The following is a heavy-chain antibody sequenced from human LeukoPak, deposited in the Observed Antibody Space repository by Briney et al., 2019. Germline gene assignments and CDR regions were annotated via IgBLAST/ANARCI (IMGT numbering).Heavy chain of an antibody. CDR1: GFTVSSYS. D-gene: IGHD6-13*01. CDR2: ISSIISYI. Sequence: NPGRSLRLSCAASGFTVSSYSMNWVRQAPGKGLEWVSSISSIISYIYYADSVKGRFTISRDNAKNSLYLQMNTLRAEDTAVYYCARPDEQQLVRDAFAIWGQGTMVTVSS. J-gene: IGHJ3*02. CDR3: ARPDEQQLVRDAFAI. V-gene: IGHV3-21*01.